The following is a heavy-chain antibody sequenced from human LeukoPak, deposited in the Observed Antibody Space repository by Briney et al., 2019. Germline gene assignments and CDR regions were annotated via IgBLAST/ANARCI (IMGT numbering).Heavy chain of an antibody. J-gene: IGHJ1*01. D-gene: IGHD3-3*01. Sequence: ASVKVSCKASGYTFIDYDMSWVRQAPGQGLEWMGWINTNTGHPAYAQGFTGRFVFSLDTSVSTAYLQISSLKAEDTAVYYCARAREVRPISDFQHWGQGTLVTVSS. CDR1: GYTFIDYD. V-gene: IGHV7-4-1*02. CDR2: INTNTGHP. CDR3: ARAREVRPISDFQH.